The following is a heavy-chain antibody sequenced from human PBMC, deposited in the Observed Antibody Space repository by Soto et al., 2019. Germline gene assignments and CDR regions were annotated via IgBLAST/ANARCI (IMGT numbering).Heavy chain of an antibody. D-gene: IGHD6-13*01. J-gene: IGHJ4*02. CDR2: IWYDGSNK. CDR1: GFTSSSYG. Sequence: PGGSLRLSCAASGFTSSSYGMHWVRQAPGKGLEWVAVIWYDGSNKYYADSVKGRFTISRDNSKNTLYLQMNSLRAEDTAVYYCARDDAAHSSSLFDYWGQGTLVTVSS. CDR3: ARDDAAHSSSLFDY. V-gene: IGHV3-33*01.